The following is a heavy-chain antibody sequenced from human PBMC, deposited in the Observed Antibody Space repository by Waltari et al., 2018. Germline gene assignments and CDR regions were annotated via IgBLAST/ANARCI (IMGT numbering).Heavy chain of an antibody. Sequence: QVQLVQSGAEVKKPGSSVKVSCKASGGTFSSYAISWVRQAPGQGLEWMGGIIPNLGTANYAKKFKGRVTITADKYTSTAYMELSSLRSEDTAVYYCATYNWNRRNWFDPWGQGTLVTVSS. V-gene: IGHV1-69*14. J-gene: IGHJ5*02. CDR2: IIPNLGTA. D-gene: IGHD1-1*01. CDR1: GGTFSSYA. CDR3: ATYNWNRRNWFDP.